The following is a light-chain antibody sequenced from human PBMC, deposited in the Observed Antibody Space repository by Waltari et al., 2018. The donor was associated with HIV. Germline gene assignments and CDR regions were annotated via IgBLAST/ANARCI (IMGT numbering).Light chain of an antibody. J-gene: IGLJ2*01. CDR1: SSNIGSHT. CDR3: AAWDDSLNGAI. Sequence: QSVLTQPPSASGTPGQRVAISCSGSSSNIGSHTVSWYQHLPGTAPKLLIYNNSRRPSGVPDRFSGSKSDTSASLAISGLQSEDEAGYFCAAWDDSLNGAIFGGGTKLTVL. CDR2: NNS. V-gene: IGLV1-44*01.